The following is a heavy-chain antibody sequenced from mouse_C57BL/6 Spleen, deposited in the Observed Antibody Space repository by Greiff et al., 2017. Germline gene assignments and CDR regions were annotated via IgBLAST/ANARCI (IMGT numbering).Heavy chain of an antibody. D-gene: IGHD1-1*01. CDR3: ARNYYYGSSYDYFDY. CDR2: IDPEDGET. CDR1: GFNIKDYY. V-gene: IGHV14-2*01. Sequence: EVKLVESGAELVKPGASVKLSCTASGFNIKDYYMHWVKQRTEQGLEWIGRIDPEDGETKYAPKFQGKATITADTSSNTAYLQLSSLTSEDTAVYYCARNYYYGSSYDYFDYWGQGTTLTVSS. J-gene: IGHJ2*01.